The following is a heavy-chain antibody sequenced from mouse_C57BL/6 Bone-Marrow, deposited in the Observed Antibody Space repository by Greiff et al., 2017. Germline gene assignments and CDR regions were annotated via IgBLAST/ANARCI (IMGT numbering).Heavy chain of an antibody. CDR3: AREAAQANYAMDY. Sequence: EVKLMESGPGLVKPSQSLSLTCSVTGYSITSGYYWNWIRQFPGNKLEWMGYISYDGSNNYNPSLKNRISITRDTSKNQFFLKLNSVTTEDTATYYCAREAAQANYAMDYWGQGTSVTVSS. CDR1: GYSITSGYY. V-gene: IGHV3-6*01. D-gene: IGHD3-2*02. J-gene: IGHJ4*01. CDR2: ISYDGSN.